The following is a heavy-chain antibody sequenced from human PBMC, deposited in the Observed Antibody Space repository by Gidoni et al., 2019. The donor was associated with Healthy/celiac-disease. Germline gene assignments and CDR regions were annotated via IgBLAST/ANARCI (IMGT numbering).Heavy chain of an antibody. CDR1: GGSFSGYY. CDR2: INHSGST. D-gene: IGHD3-22*01. J-gene: IGHJ4*02. V-gene: IGHV4-34*01. CDR3: ARPLLLYDSSGYDY. Sequence: QVQLQQWGAGLLKPSETLSLTCAVYGGSFSGYYWSWIRQPPGKGLEWIGEINHSGSTNYNPSLKSRVTISVDTSKNQFSLKLSSVTAADTAVYYCARPLLLYDSSGYDYWGQGTLVTVSS.